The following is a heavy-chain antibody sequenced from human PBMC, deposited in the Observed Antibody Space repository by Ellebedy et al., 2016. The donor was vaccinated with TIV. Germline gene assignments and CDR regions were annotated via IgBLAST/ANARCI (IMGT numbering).Heavy chain of an antibody. CDR1: GFTFSSYG. D-gene: IGHD3-10*01. CDR2: IWYDGSNK. CDR3: AREPMVRGVIRRGYAMDV. V-gene: IGHV3-33*01. J-gene: IGHJ6*02. Sequence: GGSLRLSXAASGFTFSSYGMHWVRQAPGKGPEWVAVIWYDGSNKYYADPVKGRFTISRDNSKNTLYLQMNSLRAEDTAVYYCAREPMVRGVIRRGYAMDVWGQGTTVTVSS.